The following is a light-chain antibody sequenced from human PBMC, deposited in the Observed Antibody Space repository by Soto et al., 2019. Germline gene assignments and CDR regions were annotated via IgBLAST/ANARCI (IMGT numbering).Light chain of an antibody. V-gene: IGKV1-39*01. CDR2: AAS. CDR1: QSISSY. Sequence: DIQMTQSPSSLSASLGDRVTITCRASQSISSYLNWYQQKPGKAPKLLIYAASSLQSGVPSRFSGSGSGTDFTLTISSLQPEDFAIYYCQQSYSILLTFGGGTKVDIK. J-gene: IGKJ4*01. CDR3: QQSYSILLT.